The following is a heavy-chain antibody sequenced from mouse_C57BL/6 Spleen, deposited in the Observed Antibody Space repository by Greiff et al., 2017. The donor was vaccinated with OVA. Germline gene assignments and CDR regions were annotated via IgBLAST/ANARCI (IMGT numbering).Heavy chain of an antibody. CDR3: TRSYPPAYFDY. D-gene: IGHD1-1*01. Sequence: QVQLKESGAELVRPGASVTLSCKASGYTFTDYEMHWVKQTPVHGLEWIGAIDPETGGTAYNQKFKGKAILTADKSSSTAYMELRSLTSEDSAVYYCTRSYPPAYFDYWGQGTTLTVSS. CDR2: IDPETGGT. CDR1: GYTFTDYE. V-gene: IGHV1-15*01. J-gene: IGHJ2*01.